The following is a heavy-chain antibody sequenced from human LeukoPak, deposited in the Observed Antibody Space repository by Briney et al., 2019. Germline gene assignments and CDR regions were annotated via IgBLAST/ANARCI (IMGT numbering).Heavy chain of an antibody. V-gene: IGHV3-23*01. D-gene: IGHD3-10*01. CDR1: GFTFTSYA. Sequence: GGSLRLSCAASGFTFTSYAMSWVRQAAGKGLESVSAVSGSGGSTYYADSVKGRFTISRDNSKNTLYLQMNSLRAEDTAVYYCAKALRGSGSYPDAFDIWGQGTMVTVSS. CDR2: VSGSGGST. J-gene: IGHJ3*02. CDR3: AKALRGSGSYPDAFDI.